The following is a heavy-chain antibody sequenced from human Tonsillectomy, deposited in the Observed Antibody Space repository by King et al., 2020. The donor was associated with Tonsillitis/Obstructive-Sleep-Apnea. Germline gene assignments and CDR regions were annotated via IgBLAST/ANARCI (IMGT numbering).Heavy chain of an antibody. J-gene: IGHJ6*03. Sequence: VQLQQWGAGLLKPSETLSLTCAVYGGSFSGYYWSWIRQPPGKGLEWIGEINHSGSTNYNPSLKSRLTISEETSKNQFSLKLSSVTAADTAVYYCARGEIVVVVAATLGYYYMDVWGKGTTVTVSS. D-gene: IGHD2-15*01. CDR2: INHSGST. CDR3: ARGEIVVVVAATLGYYYMDV. CDR1: GGSFSGYY. V-gene: IGHV4-34*01.